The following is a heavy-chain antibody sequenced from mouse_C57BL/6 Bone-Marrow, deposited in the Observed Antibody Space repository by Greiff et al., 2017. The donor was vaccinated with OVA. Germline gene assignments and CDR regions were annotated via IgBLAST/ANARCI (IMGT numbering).Heavy chain of an antibody. D-gene: IGHD2-5*01. CDR1: GFSLTSYG. CDR2: IWSGGST. Sequence: QVQLKESGPGLVQPSQSLSITCTVSGFSLTSYGVHWVRQSPGKGLEWLGVIWSGGSTDYNAAFISSLSISKDNSKSQVFFKMNSLQADDTAIYYCARIYSNYGYYAMDYWGQGTSVTVSS. CDR3: ARIYSNYGYYAMDY. V-gene: IGHV2-2*01. J-gene: IGHJ4*01.